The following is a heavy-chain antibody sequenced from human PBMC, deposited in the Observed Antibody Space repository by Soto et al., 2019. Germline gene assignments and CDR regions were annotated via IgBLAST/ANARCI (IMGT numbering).Heavy chain of an antibody. D-gene: IGHD3-3*01. CDR2: IYYSGST. CDR1: GGSISSGGYY. CDR3: ARVNGTLGVVHPFDY. Sequence: QVQLQESGPGLVKPSQTLSLTCTVSGGSISSGGYYWSWIRQHPGKGLEWIGYIYYSGSTYYNPSLKSRVTISADTSKNQFSLKLSSVTAADTAVYYCARVNGTLGVVHPFDYWGQGTLVTVSS. J-gene: IGHJ4*02. V-gene: IGHV4-31*03.